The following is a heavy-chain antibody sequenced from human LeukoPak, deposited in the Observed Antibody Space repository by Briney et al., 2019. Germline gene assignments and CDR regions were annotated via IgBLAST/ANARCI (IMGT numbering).Heavy chain of an antibody. D-gene: IGHD6-6*01. Sequence: GGSLRLSCAASGFTFSNYWMHWVRQAPGKGLEWVANTKQDGSVKYYVDSVKGRFTISRDNAKNSLYLQMNSLRAEDTAVYNCARIGYSSSSLDFWGRGTLVTVSS. J-gene: IGHJ4*02. CDR1: GFTFSNYW. CDR3: ARIGYSSSSLDF. V-gene: IGHV3-7*03. CDR2: TKQDGSVK.